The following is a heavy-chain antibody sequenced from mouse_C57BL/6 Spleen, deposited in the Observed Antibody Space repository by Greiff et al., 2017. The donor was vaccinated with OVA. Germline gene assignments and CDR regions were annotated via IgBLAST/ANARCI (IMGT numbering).Heavy chain of an antibody. CDR3: AREGVGRPFAY. V-gene: IGHV1-82*01. CDR2: IYPGDGDT. CDR1: GYAFSSSW. J-gene: IGHJ3*01. D-gene: IGHD4-1*01. Sequence: QVQLQQSGPELVKPGASVKISCKASGYAFSSSWMNWVKQRPGKGLEWIGRIYPGDGDTNYNGKFKGKATLTADKSSSTAYMQLSSLTSEDSAVYFCAREGVGRPFAYWGQGTLVTVSA.